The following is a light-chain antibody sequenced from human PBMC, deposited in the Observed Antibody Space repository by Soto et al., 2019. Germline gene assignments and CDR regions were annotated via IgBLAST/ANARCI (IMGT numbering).Light chain of an antibody. Sequence: EIVLTQSPGTLSLSPGERATLSCRASQSVSSYLAWYQQKPGQAPRLLIYGVSSRATGIPDRFSGSGSGTDFTLTISRREPEDFAVFYCQQYGSSLPWTFGQGTMV. CDR1: QSVSSY. J-gene: IGKJ1*01. CDR3: QQYGSSLPWT. V-gene: IGKV3-20*01. CDR2: GVS.